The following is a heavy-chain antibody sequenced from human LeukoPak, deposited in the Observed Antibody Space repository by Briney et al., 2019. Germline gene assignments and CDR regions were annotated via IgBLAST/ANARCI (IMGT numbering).Heavy chain of an antibody. V-gene: IGHV4-34*01. Sequence: SETLSLTCAVYGGSFSDYYWSWIRQPPGKGLGWIGDVNHSGSTNYNPSLKSRITISLDTSKNQVSLKLTSVTAADTAVYYCASLLLDVWGKGTTVTVSS. CDR2: VNHSGST. CDR3: ASLLLDV. CDR1: GGSFSDYY. J-gene: IGHJ6*04.